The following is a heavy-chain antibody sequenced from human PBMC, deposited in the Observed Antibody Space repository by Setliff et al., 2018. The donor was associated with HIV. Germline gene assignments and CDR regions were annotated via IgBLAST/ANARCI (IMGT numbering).Heavy chain of an antibody. D-gene: IGHD1-26*01. J-gene: IGHJ4*02. CDR2: IYYNGVT. V-gene: IGHV4-59*02. CDR3: ARGILVDPTRFDY. CDR1: GGSVTRHY. Sequence: KPSETLSLTCTVSGGSVTRHYWTWIRQPPGKGLEWIGYIYYNGVTTYNPSLKSRVTISADTSKNQFSLKLTSVTAADTAVYYCARGILVDPTRFDYWGQGTQVTVPQ.